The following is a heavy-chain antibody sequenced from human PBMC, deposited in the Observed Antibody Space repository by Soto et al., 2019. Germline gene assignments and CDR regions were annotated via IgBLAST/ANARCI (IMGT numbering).Heavy chain of an antibody. V-gene: IGHV1-3*01. CDR1: GYTFTSYA. D-gene: IGHD6-6*01. J-gene: IGHJ5*02. Sequence: ASVNVSCKASGYTFTSYAMHWVRQAPGQRLEWMGWINAGNGNTKYSQKFQGRITITRDTSASTAYMSLSSLRSEDTAVYYCEGERVIAARRWFDPCGHGTLVTVSP. CDR2: INAGNGNT. CDR3: EGERVIAARRWFDP.